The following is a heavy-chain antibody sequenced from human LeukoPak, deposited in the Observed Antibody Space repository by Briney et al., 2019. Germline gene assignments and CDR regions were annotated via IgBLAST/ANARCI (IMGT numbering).Heavy chain of an antibody. CDR1: GYTFTSYY. Sequence: ASVKVSCKASGYTFTSYYMHWVRQAPGQGLEWMGIINPSGGSTSYAQKFQGRVTMTRDMSTSTVYMELSSLRSEDTAVYHCARGIAAAGTYMDVWGKGTTVTVSS. D-gene: IGHD6-13*01. J-gene: IGHJ6*03. CDR3: ARGIAAAGTYMDV. V-gene: IGHV1-46*01. CDR2: INPSGGST.